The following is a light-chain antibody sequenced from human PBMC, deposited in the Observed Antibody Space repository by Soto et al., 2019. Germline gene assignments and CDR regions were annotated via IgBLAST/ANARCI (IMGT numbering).Light chain of an antibody. CDR1: QSVSGSY. CDR2: DAS. CDR3: QHYGSSPWT. J-gene: IGKJ1*01. Sequence: EIVLTQSPGTLSLSPGERATLSCRANQSVSGSYLAWFQQKPGQAPMLLIYDASTRATGVPGRFSGSGSGTDFSLTISRLEPEDFAVYYCQHYGSSPWTFGQGTKVEIK. V-gene: IGKV3-20*01.